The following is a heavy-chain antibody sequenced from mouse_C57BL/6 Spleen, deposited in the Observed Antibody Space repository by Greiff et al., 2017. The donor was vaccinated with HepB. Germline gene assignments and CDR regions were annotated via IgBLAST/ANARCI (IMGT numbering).Heavy chain of an antibody. CDR2: INPSSGYT. D-gene: IGHD1-1*01. V-gene: IGHV1-4*01. CDR1: GYTFTSYT. CDR3: ARVITTVVADAMDY. Sequence: VQLQESGAELARPGASVKMSCKASGYTFTSYTMHWVKQRPGQGLEWIGYINPSSGYTKYNQKFKDKATLTADKSSSTAYMQLSSLTSEDSAVYYCARVITTVVADAMDYWGQGTSVTVSS. J-gene: IGHJ4*01.